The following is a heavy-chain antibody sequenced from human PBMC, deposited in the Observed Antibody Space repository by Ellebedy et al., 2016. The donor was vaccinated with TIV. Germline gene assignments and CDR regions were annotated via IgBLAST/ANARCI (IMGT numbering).Heavy chain of an antibody. J-gene: IGHJ5*02. Sequence: GGSLRLSCVGSGLSFSHYWMSWVRQAPGKGLEWVANIKQDGSEKYYVDSVKGRFTISRDNAKNSLYLQMNSLRAEDTAVYYCARDSPLENWFDPWGQGTLVTVSS. V-gene: IGHV3-7*01. CDR2: IKQDGSEK. CDR3: ARDSPLENWFDP. CDR1: GLSFSHYW.